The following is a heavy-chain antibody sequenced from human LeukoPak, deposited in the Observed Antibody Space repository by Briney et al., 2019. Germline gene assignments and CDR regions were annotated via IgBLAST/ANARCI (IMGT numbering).Heavy chain of an antibody. J-gene: IGHJ4*02. D-gene: IGHD2-2*01. CDR2: MNPNSGNT. CDR3: ARQLGYCSSTSCHGANDY. V-gene: IGHV1-8*01. CDR1: GYTFTSYD. Sequence: ASVKVSCKASGYTFTSYDINWVRQATGQGLEWMGWMNPNSGNTGYAQKFQGRVTMTRNTSISTAYMELSSLRSEDTAVYYCARQLGYCSSTSCHGANDYWGQGTLVTVSS.